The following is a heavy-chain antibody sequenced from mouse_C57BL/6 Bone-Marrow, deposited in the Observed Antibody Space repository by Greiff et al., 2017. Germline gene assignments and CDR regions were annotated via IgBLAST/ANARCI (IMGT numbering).Heavy chain of an antibody. D-gene: IGHD3-2*02. Sequence: VQLKESGAELVRPGASVKLSCTASGFNIKDDYMHWVKQRPEQGLEWIGWIDPENGDTEYASKFQGKATITADPSSNTAYLQLSSLTSEDTAVYYCTTQATTDYWGQGTTLTVSS. CDR3: TTQATTDY. J-gene: IGHJ2*01. V-gene: IGHV14-4*01. CDR1: GFNIKDDY. CDR2: IDPENGDT.